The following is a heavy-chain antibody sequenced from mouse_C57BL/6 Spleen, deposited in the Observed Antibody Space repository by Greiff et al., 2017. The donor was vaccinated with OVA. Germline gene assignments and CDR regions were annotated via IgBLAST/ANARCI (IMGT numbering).Heavy chain of an antibody. V-gene: IGHV1-69*01. J-gene: IGHJ4*01. Sequence: VQLQQSGAELVMPGASVKLSCKASGYTFTSYWMHWVKQRPGQGLEWIGEIDPSDSYTNYNQKFKGKSTLTVDKSSSTAYMQLSSLTSEDSAVYYCARCGGRGYAMDYWGQGTSVTVSS. CDR3: ARCGGRGYAMDY. CDR2: IDPSDSYT. D-gene: IGHD3-1*01. CDR1: GYTFTSYW.